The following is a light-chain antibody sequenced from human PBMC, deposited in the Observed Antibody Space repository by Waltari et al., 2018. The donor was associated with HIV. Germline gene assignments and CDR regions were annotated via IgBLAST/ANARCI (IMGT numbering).Light chain of an antibody. Sequence: QSALTQPASVSGSPEQSITISCPGTRTDLGSHKSGSWHQQYPGEAPKLIIQDVSDRPSGISNRFSGSKSGNMASLTISGLQTEDEADYYCSSYTSSSTYVFGTGTRVTVL. CDR2: DVS. V-gene: IGLV2-14*03. J-gene: IGLJ1*01. CDR3: SSYTSSSTYV. CDR1: RTDLGSHKS.